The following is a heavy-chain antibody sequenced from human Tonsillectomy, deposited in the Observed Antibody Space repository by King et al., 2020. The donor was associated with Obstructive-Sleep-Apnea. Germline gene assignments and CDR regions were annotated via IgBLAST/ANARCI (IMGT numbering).Heavy chain of an antibody. CDR3: ARTYSSSPPDY. CDR2: IYYSGST. V-gene: IGHV4-61*01. Sequence: VQLQESGPGLVKPSETLSLTCTVSGGSVSSGSYYWRWIRQPPGKGLEWIGYIYYSGSTNYNPSLKSRVTISVDTSKNQFSLKLSSVTAADTAVYYCARTYSSSPPDYWGQGTLVTVSS. J-gene: IGHJ4*02. CDR1: GGSVSSGSYY. D-gene: IGHD6-13*01.